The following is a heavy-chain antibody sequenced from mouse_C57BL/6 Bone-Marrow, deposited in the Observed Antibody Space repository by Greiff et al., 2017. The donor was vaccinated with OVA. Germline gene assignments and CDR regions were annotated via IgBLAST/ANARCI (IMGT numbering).Heavy chain of an antibody. V-gene: IGHV1-82*01. D-gene: IGHD1-1*01. CDR1: GYAFSSSW. CDR3: ADGSSPHAMDY. Sequence: QVQLQQSGPELVKPGASVKISCKASGYAFSSSWMNWVKQRPGKGLEWIGRIYPGDGDTNYNGKFKGKATLTADKSSSTAYMQLSSLTSEDSAVYFCADGSSPHAMDYWGRGTSVTVSS. J-gene: IGHJ4*01. CDR2: IYPGDGDT.